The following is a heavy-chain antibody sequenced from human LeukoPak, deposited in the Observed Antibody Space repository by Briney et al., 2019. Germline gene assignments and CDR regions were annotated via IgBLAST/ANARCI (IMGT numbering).Heavy chain of an antibody. CDR1: DGSISSYY. Sequence: SETLSLTCTVSDGSISSYYWSLIRQPPGKGLEWIGYIYYSGSTNYNPSLKSRVTISVDTSKNQFFLKLSSVTAADTAVYYCASTSFGVVTSFGMDVWGQGTTVTVSS. J-gene: IGHJ6*02. CDR3: ASTSFGVVTSFGMDV. V-gene: IGHV4-59*08. CDR2: IYYSGST. D-gene: IGHD3-3*01.